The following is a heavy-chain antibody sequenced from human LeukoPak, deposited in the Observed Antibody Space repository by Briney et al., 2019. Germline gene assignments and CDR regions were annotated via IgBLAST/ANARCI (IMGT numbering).Heavy chain of an antibody. Sequence: GGSLRLSCAASGFTFTSYWMHWVRQVPGKGLMWVSRINNDETDARYADSVEGRFTISRDNAKNTVYLQMNSLRAEDAAVYYCARGNHLGLLWFGDWGQGTLVTVSS. J-gene: IGHJ4*02. CDR2: INNDETDA. CDR3: ARGNHLGLLWFGD. V-gene: IGHV3-74*01. D-gene: IGHD3-10*01. CDR1: GFTFTSYW.